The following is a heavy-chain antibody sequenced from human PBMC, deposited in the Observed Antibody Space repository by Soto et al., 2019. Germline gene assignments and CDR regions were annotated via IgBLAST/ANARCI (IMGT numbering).Heavy chain of an antibody. J-gene: IGHJ6*02. CDR2: IYYSGST. Sequence: QVQLQESGPGLVKPSETLSLTCTVSGGSISSYYWSWIRQPPGKGLEWIGYIYYSGSTNYNPSLKIRVTISVDTSKNQFSLKLSSVTAADTAVYYCARNSYDFRYYYGMDVWGQGTTVTVSS. V-gene: IGHV4-59*01. CDR1: GGSISSYY. CDR3: ARNSYDFRYYYGMDV. D-gene: IGHD3-3*01.